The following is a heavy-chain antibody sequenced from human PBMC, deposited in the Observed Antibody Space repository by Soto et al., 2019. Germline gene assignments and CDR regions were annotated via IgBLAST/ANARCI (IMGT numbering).Heavy chain of an antibody. CDR1: GFTFSSYS. Sequence: EVQLLESGGGLVQPGGSLRLSCVASGFTFSSYSMTWVRQAPGKGLEWVSDISGSGDNTYYADSVKVRFTISRDNSKNTLDLQMNSLRAEDTALYYCAKRERWPASGPYWGQGTLVTVSS. V-gene: IGHV3-23*01. CDR3: AKRERWPASGPY. J-gene: IGHJ4*02. CDR2: ISGSGDNT. D-gene: IGHD1-1*01.